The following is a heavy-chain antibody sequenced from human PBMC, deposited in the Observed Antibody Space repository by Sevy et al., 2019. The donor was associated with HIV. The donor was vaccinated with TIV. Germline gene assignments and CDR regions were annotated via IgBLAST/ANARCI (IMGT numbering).Heavy chain of an antibody. V-gene: IGHV3-49*04. J-gene: IGHJ4*02. CDR3: ARKHRFDY. D-gene: IGHD3-16*02. CDR2: IRSKEYGGTI. Sequence: GGSLRLSCAGSGFTFADHAMSWVRQAPGKGLEWVGFIRSKEYGGTIEYAASVKGRFTISRDDSKGIAYLQMSGLKIEDTAVYYCARKHRFDYRGPGTLVTVSS. CDR1: GFTFADHA.